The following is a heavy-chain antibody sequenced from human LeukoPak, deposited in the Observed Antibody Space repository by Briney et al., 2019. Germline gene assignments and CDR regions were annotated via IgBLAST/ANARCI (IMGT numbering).Heavy chain of an antibody. CDR1: GYTFTSLY. J-gene: IGHJ4*02. D-gene: IGHD6-13*01. Sequence: ASVEVSCKASGYTFTSLYIHWVRQAPGQGAEWMGIINPSGGSTSYAQKFQGRVTMTRDMSTSTVYMELNSLRSEDTAMFYCARTGYSSPRAHFDYWGQGTLVTVSS. CDR2: INPSGGST. V-gene: IGHV1-46*01. CDR3: ARTGYSSPRAHFDY.